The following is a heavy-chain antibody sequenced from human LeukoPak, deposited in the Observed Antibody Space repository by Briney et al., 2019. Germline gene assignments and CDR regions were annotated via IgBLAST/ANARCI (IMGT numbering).Heavy chain of an antibody. CDR3: ANDGDYARNFDY. Sequence: GGSLRLSCAASGFTFSSYAMSWVRQAPGKGLEWVSAIRGSGGSTYYADSVKGRFTISRDNSKNTLYLQMNSRRAEDTVVYYCANDGDYARNFDYWGQGTLVTVSS. CDR2: IRGSGGST. V-gene: IGHV3-23*01. J-gene: IGHJ4*02. D-gene: IGHD4-17*01. CDR1: GFTFSSYA.